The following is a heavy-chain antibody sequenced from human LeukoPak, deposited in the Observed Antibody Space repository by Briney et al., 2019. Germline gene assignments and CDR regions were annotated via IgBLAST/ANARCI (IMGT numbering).Heavy chain of an antibody. Sequence: GGSLRLSCAASGFPFSNYWMHWVRQAPGKGPVWLSRISGDGSSTTYADSVKGRFTISRDNAKNTLYLQMNSLGVEDTAVYYCARDLVVMSAYWDQGTLVTVSS. J-gene: IGHJ4*02. D-gene: IGHD3-22*01. CDR1: GFPFSNYW. CDR3: ARDLVVMSAY. V-gene: IGHV3-74*01. CDR2: ISGDGSST.